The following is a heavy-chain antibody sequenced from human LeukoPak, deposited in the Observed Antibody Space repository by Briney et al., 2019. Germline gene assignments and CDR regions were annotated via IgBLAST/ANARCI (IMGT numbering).Heavy chain of an antibody. CDR2: ISGSGGST. CDR1: GFTFSSYR. J-gene: IGHJ3*02. Sequence: GGSLRLSCAASGFTFSSYRMNWVRQAPGKGLEWVSTISGSGGSTYYADSVKGRFTISRNNSKNTLYLQMNSLSAEDTAVYYCAKDLYYDSSGYSICGQGKMVTV. V-gene: IGHV3-23*01. CDR3: AKDLYYDSSGYSI. D-gene: IGHD3-22*01.